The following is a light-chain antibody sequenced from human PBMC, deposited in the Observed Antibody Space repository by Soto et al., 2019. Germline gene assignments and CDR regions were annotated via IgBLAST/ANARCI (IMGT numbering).Light chain of an antibody. Sequence: QPVPSQPASVSGSRGQTISISCTGTTSDIGFYDYVSWYQQYQGKASKLLIYWVSIGPSGISNRLSVSKPGSTASLTMSGLREEDEAEYYCSSYSTSYFYFFGSGTKGTVL. CDR1: TSDIGFYDY. CDR3: SSYSTSYFYF. CDR2: WVS. J-gene: IGLJ1*01. V-gene: IGLV2-14*01.